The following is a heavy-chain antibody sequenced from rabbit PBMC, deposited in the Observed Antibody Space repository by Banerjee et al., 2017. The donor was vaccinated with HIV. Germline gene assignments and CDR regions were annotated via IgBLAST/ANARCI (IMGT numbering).Heavy chain of an antibody. Sequence: QEQLEESGGGLVKPEGSLTLTCKASGFSFSSSNWLCWVRQAPGKGLEWIGCINAGSSGSTYYARWAKGRFTISKTSSTTVTLQMTSLTAADTATYFCARDLAGVIGWNFDLWGPGTLVTV. CDR2: INAGSSGST. CDR3: ARDLAGVIGWNFDL. J-gene: IGHJ4*01. D-gene: IGHD4-1*01. V-gene: IGHV1S45*01. CDR1: GFSFSSSNW.